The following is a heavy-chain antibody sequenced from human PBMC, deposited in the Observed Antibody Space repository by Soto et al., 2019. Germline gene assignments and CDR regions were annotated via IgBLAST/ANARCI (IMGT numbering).Heavy chain of an antibody. CDR3: AKVSSDRGYYYFAMDV. V-gene: IGHV3-30*18. D-gene: IGHD3-10*01. CDR2: ISHGGNEK. J-gene: IGHJ6*02. CDR1: GFIFSSYA. Sequence: QVQLLESGGGAVQPGRSLRLSCAASGFIFSSYAMHWVRQAPGKGLEWVAVISHGGNEKYYADSVEGRFTISRDNSKNMVYLQMNGLRPEDTAVYYCAKVSSDRGYYYFAMDVWGQGTTVTVSS.